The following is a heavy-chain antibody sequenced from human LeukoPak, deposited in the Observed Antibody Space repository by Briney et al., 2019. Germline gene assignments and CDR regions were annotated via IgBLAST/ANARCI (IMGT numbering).Heavy chain of an antibody. Sequence: PGGSLRLSCAASGFTFSSYAMGWVRQAPGKGLEWVSAISGSGGSTYYADSVRGRFTISRDNSKNTLYLQMNSLRVEDTAVYYCAKSVGVVITAHYYFDYWGQGTLVTVSS. CDR1: GFTFSSYA. J-gene: IGHJ4*02. D-gene: IGHD3-3*01. CDR2: ISGSGGST. V-gene: IGHV3-23*01. CDR3: AKSVGVVITAHYYFDY.